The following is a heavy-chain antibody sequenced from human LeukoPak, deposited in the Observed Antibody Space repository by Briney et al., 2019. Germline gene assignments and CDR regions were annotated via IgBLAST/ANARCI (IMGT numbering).Heavy chain of an antibody. D-gene: IGHD1-1*01. V-gene: IGHV1-58*01. CDR2: IVVGSGNT. J-gene: IGHJ4*02. Sequence: ASVKVSCKASGFTFTSSAVQWVRQARGQGLEWIGWIVVGSGNTNYAQKFQERVTINRDMSTSTAYMELSSLGSEDTAVYYCATDDVTTGTKTALGYWGQGTLVTVSS. CDR1: GFTFTSSA. CDR3: ATDDVTTGTKTALGY.